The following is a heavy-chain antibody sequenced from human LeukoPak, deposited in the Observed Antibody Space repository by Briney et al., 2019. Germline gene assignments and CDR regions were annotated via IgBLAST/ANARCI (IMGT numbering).Heavy chain of an antibody. CDR2: IYYSGST. D-gene: IGHD3-16*01. J-gene: IGHJ4*02. V-gene: IGHV4-30-4*01. CDR1: GGSISSGDYY. CDR3: ARDQPYVGFDY. Sequence: PSQTLSLTCTVSGGSISSGDYYWSWIRQPPGTGLEWIGYIYYSGSTYYNPSLKSRVTISVDTSKNQFSLKLSSVTAADTAVYYCARDQPYVGFDYWGQGTLVTVSS.